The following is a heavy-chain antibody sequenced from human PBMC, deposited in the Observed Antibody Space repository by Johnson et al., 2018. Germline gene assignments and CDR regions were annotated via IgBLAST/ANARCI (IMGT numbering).Heavy chain of an antibody. CDR3: AILSLEWPSRYYCGMDV. CDR1: GYTFTSYD. V-gene: IGHV1-8*01. CDR2: MNPNSGNT. D-gene: IGHD3-3*01. Sequence: QVQLVQSGAEVKKPGASVKVSCKASGYTFTSYDINWVRQATGQGLEWMGWMNPNSGNTGYAQKFKGRVTMTRNTSISTAYMALSSLRSEDTAVYYCAILSLEWPSRYYCGMDVLGQGTTVTVSS. J-gene: IGHJ6*02.